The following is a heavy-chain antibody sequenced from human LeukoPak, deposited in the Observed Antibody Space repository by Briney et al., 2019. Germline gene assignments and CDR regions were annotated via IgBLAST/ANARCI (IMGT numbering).Heavy chain of an antibody. Sequence: GGSLRLSCAASGFTFSRFAMSWVRQAPGKGLERVSAISGSGGSTYYADSVKGRFTISRDNSKNTLYLQMNSLRAEDTAVYYCARGHIAAAGTGFDYWGQGTLVTVSS. V-gene: IGHV3-23*01. D-gene: IGHD6-13*01. CDR3: ARGHIAAAGTGFDY. CDR1: GFTFSRFA. CDR2: ISGSGGST. J-gene: IGHJ4*02.